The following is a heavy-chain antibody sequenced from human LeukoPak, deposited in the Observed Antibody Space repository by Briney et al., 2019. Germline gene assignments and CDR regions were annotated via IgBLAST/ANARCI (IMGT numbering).Heavy chain of an antibody. CDR3: ARGRYRSGSHFDY. D-gene: IGHD5-12*01. V-gene: IGHV4-34*01. CDR2: INHSGST. CDR1: GGSISSHY. Sequence: PSETLSLTCTVSGGSISSHYWSWIRQPPGKGLEWIGEINHSGSTNYNPSLKSRVTISVDTSKNQFSLKLSSVTAADTAVYYCARGRYRSGSHFDYWGQGTLVTVSS. J-gene: IGHJ4*02.